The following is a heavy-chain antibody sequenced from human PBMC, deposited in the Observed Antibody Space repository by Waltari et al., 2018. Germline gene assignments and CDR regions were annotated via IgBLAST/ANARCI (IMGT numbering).Heavy chain of an antibody. J-gene: IGHJ4*02. CDR3: ARDGPEGDYSDY. V-gene: IGHV4-39*07. CDR2: IHSRGFP. D-gene: IGHD3-16*01. CDR1: GGSISSGSYY. Sequence: QLQLQESGPGLVKPSETLSLICSVSGGSISSGSYYWGWIRQPPGKGLEWIGNIHSRGFPYYTPSLKIRVTISLDTSKNQFSLKMSSVTAADTAVYFCARDGPEGDYSDYWGQGSLVTVSS.